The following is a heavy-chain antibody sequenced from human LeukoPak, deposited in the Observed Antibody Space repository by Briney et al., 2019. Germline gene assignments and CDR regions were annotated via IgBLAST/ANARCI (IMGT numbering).Heavy chain of an antibody. Sequence: PSETLSLTCAVYGGSFSGYYWSWIRQPPGKGLGWIGEINHSGSTNYNPSLKSRVTISVDTSKNQFSLKLSSVTAADTAVYYCARLRTRDGYNLGYYYYGMDVWGQGTTVTVSS. CDR2: INHSGST. CDR3: ARLRTRDGYNLGYYYYGMDV. V-gene: IGHV4-34*01. CDR1: GGSFSGYY. J-gene: IGHJ6*02. D-gene: IGHD5-24*01.